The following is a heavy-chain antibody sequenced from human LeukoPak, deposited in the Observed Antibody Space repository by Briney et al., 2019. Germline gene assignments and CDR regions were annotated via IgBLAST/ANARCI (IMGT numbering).Heavy chain of an antibody. J-gene: IGHJ4*02. D-gene: IGHD1-26*01. V-gene: IGHV1-2*02. CDR3: ARARSDSGSYRYTLDY. Sequence: ASVKVSCKASGGTFSSYAIIWVRQAPGQGLEWMGWINPNSGGTNYAQKFQGRVTMTRDTSISTAYMELSRLRSDDTAVYYCARARSDSGSYRYTLDYWGQGTLVTVSS. CDR2: INPNSGGT. CDR1: GGTFSSYA.